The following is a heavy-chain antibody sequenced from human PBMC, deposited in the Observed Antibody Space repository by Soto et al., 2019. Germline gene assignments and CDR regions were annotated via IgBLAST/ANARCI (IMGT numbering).Heavy chain of an antibody. V-gene: IGHV3-13*01. D-gene: IGHD2-21*01. CDR2: ISTAGNT. Sequence: GGSLRLSCAASGFTFCNYDMDWVRQATGKGLEWVSTISTAGNTYSPGSVKGRFTISRENAKNSLYLQMNSLRVDDTAVYYCARGRDSGLYYFDYWGRGTLVTVSS. CDR3: ARGRDSGLYYFDY. CDR1: GFTFCNYD. J-gene: IGHJ4*02.